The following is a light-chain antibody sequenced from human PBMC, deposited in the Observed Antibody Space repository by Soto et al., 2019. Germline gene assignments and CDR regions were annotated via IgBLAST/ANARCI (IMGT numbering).Light chain of an antibody. V-gene: IGLV4-69*01. Sequence: QSVLTQSPSASASLGASVKLTCTLSSGHSSYAIAWHQQQPEKGPRYLMKLNSDGSHSKGDGIPDRFSGSSSGAERHLTISSLQSEDEADYYCQTWATGIVVFGGGTKLTVL. J-gene: IGLJ2*01. CDR3: QTWATGIVV. CDR1: SGHSSYA. CDR2: LNSDGSH.